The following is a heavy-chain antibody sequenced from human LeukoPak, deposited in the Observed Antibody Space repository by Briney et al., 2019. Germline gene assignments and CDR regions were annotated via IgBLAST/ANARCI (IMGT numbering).Heavy chain of an antibody. Sequence: ASVKVSCKASGGTFSSYAISWVRQAPGQGLEWMGGIIPIFGTANYAQKFQGRVTMTRDTSISTAYMELSRLRSDDTAVYYCAREEVVPAAILGYWGQGTLVTVSS. D-gene: IGHD2-2*02. V-gene: IGHV1-69*05. J-gene: IGHJ4*02. CDR3: AREEVVPAAILGY. CDR2: IIPIFGTA. CDR1: GGTFSSYA.